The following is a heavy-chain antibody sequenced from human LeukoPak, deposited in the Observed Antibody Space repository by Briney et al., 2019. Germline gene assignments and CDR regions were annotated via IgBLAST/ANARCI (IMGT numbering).Heavy chain of an antibody. J-gene: IGHJ4*02. Sequence: PGGSLRLSCAPSGFTFSNYGIHWVRQAPGKGLERVAFIQSDGSNKYYGDSVKGRFTISRDNSKNTPYLQMNTLRVGDTAVYYCAKVLYGNSWASFDSWGRGALVSVSS. D-gene: IGHD6-13*01. CDR1: GFTFSNYG. CDR2: IQSDGSNK. V-gene: IGHV3-30*02. CDR3: AKVLYGNSWASFDS.